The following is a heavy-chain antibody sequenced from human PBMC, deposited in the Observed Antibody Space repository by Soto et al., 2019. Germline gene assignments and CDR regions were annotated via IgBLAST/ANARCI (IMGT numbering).Heavy chain of an antibody. D-gene: IGHD3-22*01. CDR1: GYTFTGYY. J-gene: IGHJ3*02. CDR3: ASSYYYDSSGYYGDAFDI. CDR2: INPNSGGT. Sequence: APVKASWEASGYTFTGYYMQWVRQAPGQGLEWMGWINPNSGGTNYAQKFQGWATMTRDTSISTAYMELSRLRSDDTAVYYCASSYYYDSSGYYGDAFDIWGQGKMVSVSS. V-gene: IGHV1-2*04.